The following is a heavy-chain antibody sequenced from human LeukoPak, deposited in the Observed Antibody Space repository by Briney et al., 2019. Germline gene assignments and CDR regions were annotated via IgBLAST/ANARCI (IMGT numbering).Heavy chain of an antibody. CDR3: ARFKRERWLQFSDAFDI. CDR2: IIPIFGTA. CDR1: GGTFSSYA. Sequence: GASVKVSCKASGGTFSSYAISWVRQAPGRGLEWMGGIIPIFGTANYAQKFQGRVTITADESTSTAYMELSSLRSEDTAVYYCARFKRERWLQFSDAFDIWGQGTMVTVSS. D-gene: IGHD5-24*01. J-gene: IGHJ3*02. V-gene: IGHV1-69*13.